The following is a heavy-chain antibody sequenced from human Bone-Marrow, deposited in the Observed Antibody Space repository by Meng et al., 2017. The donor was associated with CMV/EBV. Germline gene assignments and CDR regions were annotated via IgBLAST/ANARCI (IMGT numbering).Heavy chain of an antibody. Sequence: GGSLRLSCAASGFTFSSYWMSWVRQAPGKELEWVANIKQDGSEKYYVDSVKGRFTISRDNAKNSLYLQMNSLRAEDTAVYYCARDEYSSGWGDYFDYWGQGTLVTVSS. J-gene: IGHJ4*02. CDR2: IKQDGSEK. CDR3: ARDEYSSGWGDYFDY. CDR1: GFTFSSYW. V-gene: IGHV3-7*01. D-gene: IGHD6-19*01.